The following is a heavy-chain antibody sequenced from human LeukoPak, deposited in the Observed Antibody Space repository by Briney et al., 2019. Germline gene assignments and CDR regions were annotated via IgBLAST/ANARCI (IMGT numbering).Heavy chain of an antibody. V-gene: IGHV4-34*01. CDR3: ARDGAVAGTRLDAFDI. CDR1: GGSFSGYY. J-gene: IGHJ3*02. D-gene: IGHD6-19*01. CDR2: INHSGST. Sequence: SETLSLTCAVYGGSFSGYYWSWIRQPPGKGLEWIGEINHSGSTNYNPSLKSRVTISVDKSKNQFSLKLSSVTAADTAVYYCARDGAVAGTRLDAFDIWGQGTMVTVSS.